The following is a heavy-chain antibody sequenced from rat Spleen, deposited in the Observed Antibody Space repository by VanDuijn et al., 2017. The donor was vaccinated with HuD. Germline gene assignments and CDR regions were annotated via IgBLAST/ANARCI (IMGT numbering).Heavy chain of an antibody. Sequence: EVQLVESGGGLVQPGRSLKLSCAASGFTFSNAWMHWVRQSPEKQLEWVAQIKAKSNNYATYYAESVKGRFTISRDDSKSSVYLQMNSLKEEDTAIFYCTWIYYYSRGAYWGQGTLVTVSS. V-gene: IGHV6-8*01. CDR2: IKAKSNNYAT. J-gene: IGHJ3*01. D-gene: IGHD1-2*01. CDR3: TWIYYYSRGAY. CDR1: GFTFSNAW.